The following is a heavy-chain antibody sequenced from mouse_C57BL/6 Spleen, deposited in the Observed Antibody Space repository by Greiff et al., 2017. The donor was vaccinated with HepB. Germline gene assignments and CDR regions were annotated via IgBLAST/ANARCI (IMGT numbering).Heavy chain of an antibody. D-gene: IGHD1-1*01. Sequence: DVMLVESGGGLVKPGGSLKLSCAASGFTFSDYGMHWVRQAPEKGLEWVAYISSGSSTIYYADTVKGRFTISRDNAKNTLFLQMTSLRSEDTAMYYCARRCYYGSSYNWYFDVWGTGTTVTVSS. CDR1: GFTFSDYG. V-gene: IGHV5-17*01. CDR2: ISSGSSTI. CDR3: ARRCYYGSSYNWYFDV. J-gene: IGHJ1*03.